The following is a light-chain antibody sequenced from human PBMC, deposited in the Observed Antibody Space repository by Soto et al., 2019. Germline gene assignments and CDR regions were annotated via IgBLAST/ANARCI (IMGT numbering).Light chain of an antibody. CDR1: QTLSSTY. V-gene: IGKV3-20*01. J-gene: IGKJ3*01. CDR3: QQYGGSPFT. Sequence: EIVLTQSPGTLSLSPGERATLSCRASQTLSSTYLAWYQHKPGQAPRRLIYGASSRAAGVPDRFSGSASGTDFTLTISRLEPEDFAVYFCQQYGGSPFTFGPGTKVDIK. CDR2: GAS.